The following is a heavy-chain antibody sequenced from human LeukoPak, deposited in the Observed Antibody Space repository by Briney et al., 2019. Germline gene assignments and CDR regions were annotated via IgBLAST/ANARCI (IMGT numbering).Heavy chain of an antibody. CDR2: IYYSGTT. Sequence: PSETLSLTCTVSGGSISIYYWSGIRHPPGKGREWIGYIYYSGTTNYNPSLKSRVTISVDTSKNQFSLNLISVTAADTAVYFCARGRGGGGSSNNWFDSWGQGTLVTVSS. J-gene: IGHJ5*01. CDR1: GGSISIYY. V-gene: IGHV4-59*12. D-gene: IGHD2-15*01. CDR3: ARGRGGGGSSNNWFDS.